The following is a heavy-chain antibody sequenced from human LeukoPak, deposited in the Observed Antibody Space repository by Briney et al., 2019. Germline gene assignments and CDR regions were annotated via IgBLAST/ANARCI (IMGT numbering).Heavy chain of an antibody. CDR3: AKDGGPYYYDRSGYYDY. J-gene: IGHJ4*02. CDR2: ISWNSGSI. CDR1: GFTFDDYA. Sequence: PGGSLRLSCAASGFTFDDYAMHWVRQAPGKGLEWVSGISWNSGSIGYADSVKGRFTISRDNAKNSLYLQMNSLRAEDTAVYYCAKDGGPYYYDRSGYYDYWGQGTLVTVSS. V-gene: IGHV3-9*01. D-gene: IGHD3-22*01.